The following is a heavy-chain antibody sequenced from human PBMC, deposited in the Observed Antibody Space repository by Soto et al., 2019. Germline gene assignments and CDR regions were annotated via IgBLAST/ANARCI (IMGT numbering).Heavy chain of an antibody. J-gene: IGHJ3*02. CDR1: GGSISSYY. D-gene: IGHD2-21*02. CDR3: ARGDGFGAFDI. Sequence: SETLSLTCTVSGGSISSYYWSWIRQPPGKGLEWIGYIYYSGSTNYNPSLKSRVTISVDTSKNQFSLKLSSVTAADTAVYYCARGDGFGAFDIWGKGTMVTVSS. V-gene: IGHV4-59*08. CDR2: IYYSGST.